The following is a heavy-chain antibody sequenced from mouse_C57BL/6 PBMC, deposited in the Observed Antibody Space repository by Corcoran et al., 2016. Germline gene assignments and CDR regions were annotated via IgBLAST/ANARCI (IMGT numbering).Heavy chain of an antibody. CDR1: GYTFTDYY. V-gene: IGHV1-26*01. D-gene: IGHD2-4*01. CDR3: ARHDYWCAY. Sequence: EVQLQQSGPGLVKPGASAKISCNASGYTFTDYYMNWVKQSHGKSLEWIGDINPNNGGTSYNQKFKGKATLTVDKSSSTAYMELRSLTSEDSAVYYCARHDYWCAYWGQGTLVTVSA. CDR2: INPNNGGT. J-gene: IGHJ3*01.